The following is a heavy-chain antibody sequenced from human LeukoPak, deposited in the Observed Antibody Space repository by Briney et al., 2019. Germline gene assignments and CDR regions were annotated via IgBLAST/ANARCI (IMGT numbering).Heavy chain of an antibody. CDR1: GFTFGDYA. J-gene: IGHJ4*02. Sequence: GGSLRLSCTASGFTFGDYAMSWFRQAPGKGLEWVGFIRSKAHGGITEYAASVKGRFTISRDDSKSIAYLQMNSLKTEDTAVYYCNIRAAGTNYFDYWGQGTLVTVSS. D-gene: IGHD6-13*01. V-gene: IGHV3-49*03. CDR3: NIRAAGTNYFDY. CDR2: IRSKAHGGIT.